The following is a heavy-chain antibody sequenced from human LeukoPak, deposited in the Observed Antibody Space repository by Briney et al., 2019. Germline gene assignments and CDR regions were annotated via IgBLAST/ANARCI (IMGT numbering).Heavy chain of an antibody. CDR1: GGSISSYY. CDR3: ARDRRGVGAAPFDY. Sequence: SETLSLTCTVSGGSISSYYWSWIRQPPGKGLEWIGYIYYSGSTNYNPSLKSRVTISVDTSKNQFSLKLSSVTAADTAVYYCARDRRGVGAAPFDYWGQGTLVTVSS. V-gene: IGHV4-59*01. J-gene: IGHJ4*02. D-gene: IGHD1-26*01. CDR2: IYYSGST.